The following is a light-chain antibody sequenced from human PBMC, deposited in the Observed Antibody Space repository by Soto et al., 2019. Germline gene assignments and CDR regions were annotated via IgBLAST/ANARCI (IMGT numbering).Light chain of an antibody. J-gene: IGLJ2*01. CDR3: PSYDSSLSGHVV. CDR1: SSNIGAGYD. Sequence: QSVLTQPPSVSGAPGQRVTISCTGSSSNIGAGYDVHWYLQLPGTAPKLLIYGNNNRPSGVPDRFSGSKSGTSASLAITGLQAEDEADYYCPSYDSSLSGHVVFGGGTKLTVL. V-gene: IGLV1-40*01. CDR2: GNN.